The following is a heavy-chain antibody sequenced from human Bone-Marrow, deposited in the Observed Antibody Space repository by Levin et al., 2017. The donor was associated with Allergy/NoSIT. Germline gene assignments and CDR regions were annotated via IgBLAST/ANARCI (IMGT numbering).Heavy chain of an antibody. CDR2: ISSGGDIT. CDR1: GFTFSTYA. CDR3: VEGDAVYVRGAYY. Sequence: GGSLRLSCAASGFTFSTYALGWVRQAPGKGLEWVSAISSGGDITFYADSVKGQFTISRDNSKNMVYLQMNSLRAEDTAVYYCVEGDAVYVRGAYYWGQGTLVTVSS. D-gene: IGHD3-16*01. J-gene: IGHJ4*02. V-gene: IGHV3-23*01.